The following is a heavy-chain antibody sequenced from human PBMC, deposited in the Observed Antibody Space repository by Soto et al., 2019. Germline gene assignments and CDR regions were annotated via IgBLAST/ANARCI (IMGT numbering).Heavy chain of an antibody. V-gene: IGHV4-34*01. CDR2: INHSGST. D-gene: IGHD3-16*02. CDR1: GGSFSGYY. J-gene: IGHJ4*02. CDR3: ARGRNYRTLRS. Sequence: QVQLQQWGAGLLKPSETLSLTCAVYGGSFSGYYWSWIRQPPGKGLEWIGEINHSGSTTYNPSLKSRVTISVDTSKNQFSLKLSSVTAADTAGYYCARGRNYRTLRSWGKGTLVTVSS.